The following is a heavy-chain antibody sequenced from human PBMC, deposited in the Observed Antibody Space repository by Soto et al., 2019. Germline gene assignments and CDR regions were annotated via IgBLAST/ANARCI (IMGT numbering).Heavy chain of an antibody. CDR2: IYYSGST. CDR3: ARGNYDFWSGYVNWFDP. J-gene: IGHJ5*02. V-gene: IGHV4-31*03. Sequence: LSLTCTVSGGSISSGGYYWSWIRQHPGKGLEWIGYIYYSGSTYYNPSLKSRVTISVDTSKNQFSLKLSSVTAADTAVYYCARGNYDFWSGYVNWFDPWGQGTMVTVSS. D-gene: IGHD3-3*01. CDR1: GGSISSGGYY.